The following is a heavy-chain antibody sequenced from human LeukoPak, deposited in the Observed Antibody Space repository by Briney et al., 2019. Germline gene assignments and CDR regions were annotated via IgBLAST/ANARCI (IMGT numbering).Heavy chain of an antibody. J-gene: IGHJ4*01. CDR2: IYIDGTT. V-gene: IGHV3-53*01. D-gene: IGHD6-13*01. Sequence: GGSLRLSCAASGFIVSHNYMTWVRQAPGKGLEWISVIYIDGTTYYADSVKGRFTISRDQANNTLYLQMNTLRDEDTAVYYCARGPRYSFYWGQEPWSPSPQ. CDR3: ARGPRYSFY. CDR1: GFIVSHNY.